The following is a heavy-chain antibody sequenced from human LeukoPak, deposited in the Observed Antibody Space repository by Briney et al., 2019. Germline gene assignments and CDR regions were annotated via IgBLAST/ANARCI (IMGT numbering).Heavy chain of an antibody. V-gene: IGHV3-7*01. Sequence: GGSLRLSCAASGFTFSSYYRSGVRQAPGKGLEWVANIKQDGSEKYYVDSVKGRFAVSRDNAKNSLYLQMNSLRAEDTAVYYCARAQSGFWSGYCFDYWGQGTLVTVSS. CDR2: IKQDGSEK. D-gene: IGHD3-3*01. J-gene: IGHJ4*02. CDR1: GFTFSSYY. CDR3: ARAQSGFWSGYCFDY.